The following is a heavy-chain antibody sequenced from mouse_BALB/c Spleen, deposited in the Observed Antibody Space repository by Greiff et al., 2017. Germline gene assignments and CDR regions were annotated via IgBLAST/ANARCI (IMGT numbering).Heavy chain of an antibody. V-gene: IGHV5-6-5*01. J-gene: IGHJ3*01. CDR2: ISSGGST. CDR3: ARDYGSFAY. Sequence: DVMVVESGGGLVKPGGSLKLSCAASGFTFSNYAMSWVRQTPEKRLEWVASISSGGSTYYPDSVKGRFTISRDNARNILYLQMSSLRSEDTAMYYCARDYGSFAYWGQGTLVTVSA. CDR1: GFTFSNYA. D-gene: IGHD1-1*01.